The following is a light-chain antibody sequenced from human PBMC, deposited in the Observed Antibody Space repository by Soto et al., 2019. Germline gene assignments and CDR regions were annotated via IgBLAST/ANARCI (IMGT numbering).Light chain of an antibody. CDR3: QSYDSSLSGWVV. CDR1: SSNIGAGYD. CDR2: GNS. V-gene: IGLV1-40*01. Sequence: QSVLTQPPSVSGAPGQRVTISCTGSSSNIGAGYDVHWYQQLPGTAPKLLIYGNSNRPSGVPDRFSGSKSGTSASLAITGLQAEDEADYYCQSYDSSLSGWVVFGGGTQLT. J-gene: IGLJ2*01.